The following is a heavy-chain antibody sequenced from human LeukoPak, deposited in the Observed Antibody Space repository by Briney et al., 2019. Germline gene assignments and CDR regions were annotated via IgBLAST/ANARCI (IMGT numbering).Heavy chain of an antibody. D-gene: IGHD3-9*01. Sequence: GGSLRPSCAASGFTFSSYSMNWVRQAPGKGLEWVSSITSGGDYIYYADSVKGRFTTSRDNAKNSLSLQLNSLRVEDTAVYYCARGHYDVLAASYKWTPDYWGQGTLVTVSS. CDR3: ARGHYDVLAASYKWTPDY. V-gene: IGHV3-21*01. CDR1: GFTFSSYS. CDR2: ITSGGDYI. J-gene: IGHJ4*02.